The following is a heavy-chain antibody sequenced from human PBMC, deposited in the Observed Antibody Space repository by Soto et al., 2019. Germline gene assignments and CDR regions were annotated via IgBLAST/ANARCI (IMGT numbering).Heavy chain of an antibody. Sequence: WASVKVSCKASGYTFTGYYMHWVRQAPGQGLEWMGWINPNSRGTNYAQKFQGRVTMTRDTSISTAYMELSRLRSDDTAVYYCARDLYSGSYYGFEWVPYFDYWGQGTLVTVSS. CDR2: INPNSRGT. D-gene: IGHD1-26*01. V-gene: IGHV1-2*02. CDR1: GYTFTGYY. J-gene: IGHJ4*02. CDR3: ARDLYSGSYYGFEWVPYFDY.